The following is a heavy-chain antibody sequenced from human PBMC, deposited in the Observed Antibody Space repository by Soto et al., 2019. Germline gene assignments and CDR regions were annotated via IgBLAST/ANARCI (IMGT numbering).Heavy chain of an antibody. J-gene: IGHJ5*02. CDR2: INHSGST. Sequence: SETLSLTCAVYGGSFSGYYWSWIRQPPGKGLEWIGEINHSGSTNYNPSLKSRVTISVDTSKNQFSLSLNSVTAADTAAYYCARAYYDASGYGXEPWGQGTLVTVS. V-gene: IGHV4-34*01. CDR1: GGSFSGYY. D-gene: IGHD3-22*01. CDR3: ARAYYDASGYGXEP.